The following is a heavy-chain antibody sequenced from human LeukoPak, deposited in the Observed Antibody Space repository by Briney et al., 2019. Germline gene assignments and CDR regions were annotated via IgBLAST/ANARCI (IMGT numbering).Heavy chain of an antibody. CDR1: GGTFSSYA. D-gene: IGHD1-26*01. J-gene: IGHJ1*01. CDR2: IIPIFGTA. Sequence: ASVKVSCKASGGTFSSYAISWVRQAPGQGLEWMGGIIPIFGTANYAQKFQGRVTITADESTSTAYMELSSLRSEDTAVYYCATSLPLSGSYFAYFQHWGQGTLVTVSS. V-gene: IGHV1-69*13. CDR3: ATSLPLSGSYFAYFQH.